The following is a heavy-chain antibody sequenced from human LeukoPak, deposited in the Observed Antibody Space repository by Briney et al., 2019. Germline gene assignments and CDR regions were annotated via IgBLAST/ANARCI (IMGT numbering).Heavy chain of an antibody. CDR1: GGSISSGSYY. V-gene: IGHV4-61*02. J-gene: IGHJ5*02. CDR3: ASSYSSGWYLS. CDR2: IYTSGST. Sequence: SETLSLTCTVSGGSISSGSYYWSWIRQPAGKGLEWIGRIYTSGSTNYNPSLKSRVTISVDTSKNQFSLKLSSVTAAHTAVYYCASSYSSGWYLSWGQGTLVTVSS. D-gene: IGHD6-19*01.